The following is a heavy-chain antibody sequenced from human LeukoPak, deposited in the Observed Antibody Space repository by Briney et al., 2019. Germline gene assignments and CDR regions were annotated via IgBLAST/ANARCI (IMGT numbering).Heavy chain of an antibody. J-gene: IGHJ4*02. V-gene: IGHV1-18*01. CDR2: ISAYNGNT. D-gene: IGHD3-10*01. Sequence: ASVKVSCKASGYTFTSYGITWVRQAPGQGLEWMGWISAYNGNTNYAQKLQGRVTMTTDTSTSTAYMELRSLRSDDTAVYYCASVMVRGVITSTFDYWGQGTLGTVSS. CDR1: GYTFTSYG. CDR3: ASVMVRGVITSTFDY.